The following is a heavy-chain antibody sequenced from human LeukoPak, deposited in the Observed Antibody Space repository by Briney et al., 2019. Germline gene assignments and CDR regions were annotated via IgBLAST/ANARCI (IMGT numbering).Heavy chain of an antibody. D-gene: IGHD4/OR15-4a*01. Sequence: GGSLRLSCAPSGFTFSGYGMHWVRQAPGKGLEWVAVISYDGSNKYYADSVKGRFTISRDNSKTTLYLQMNSLRAEDTAVYYCAKGNIGAPVDYWGQGTLVTVSS. CDR3: AKGNIGAPVDY. CDR1: GFTFSGYG. CDR2: ISYDGSNK. V-gene: IGHV3-30*18. J-gene: IGHJ4*02.